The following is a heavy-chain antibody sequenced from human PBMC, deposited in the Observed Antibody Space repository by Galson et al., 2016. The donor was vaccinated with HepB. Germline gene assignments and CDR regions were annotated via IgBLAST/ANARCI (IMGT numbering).Heavy chain of an antibody. V-gene: IGHV3-33*01. CDR1: GFTFSSYG. CDR2: IWYDGSNE. CDR3: AREGDSGSYYVLDY. D-gene: IGHD1-26*01. J-gene: IGHJ4*02. Sequence: SLRLSCAASGFTFSSYGMHWVRQAPGKGLEWVAVIWYDGSNEYYADSVKGRFTISRDNSGNTLYLQMNSLRAEDTAVYYCAREGDSGSYYVLDYWGQGTLVTVSS.